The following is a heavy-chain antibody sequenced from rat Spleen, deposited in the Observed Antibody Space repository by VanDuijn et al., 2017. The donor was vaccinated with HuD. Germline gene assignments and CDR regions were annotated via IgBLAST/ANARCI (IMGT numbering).Heavy chain of an antibody. CDR2: IWTNGGP. CDR1: GLSLSTNS. V-gene: IGHV2-47*01. D-gene: IGHD1-12*02. CDR3: ASPRARYYYDGTYSSPFDH. Sequence: QVQLKESGPGLVQPSQTLSLTCTVSGLSLSTNSVSWIRQPPGTGLEWMGVIWTNGGPDYNAAFKSRLTINRDTSKSQVFLKMNTLQSEDTAMYFCASPRARYYYDGTYSSPFDHWGQGVMVTVSS. J-gene: IGHJ2*01.